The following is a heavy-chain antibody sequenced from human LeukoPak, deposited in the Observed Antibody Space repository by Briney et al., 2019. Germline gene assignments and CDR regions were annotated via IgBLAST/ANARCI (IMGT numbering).Heavy chain of an antibody. D-gene: IGHD2-21*02. CDR3: ARSQLAYCGGDCYKSDY. J-gene: IGHJ4*02. CDR1: GFTFSNSW. V-gene: IGHV3-21*01. CDR2: ISSSSSYI. Sequence: GGSLRLSCVAPGFTFSNSWMYWVRQAPGKGLEWVSSISSSSSYIYYADSVKGRFTISRDNAKNSLYLQMNSLRAEDTAVYYCARSQLAYCGGDCYKSDYWGQGTLVTVSS.